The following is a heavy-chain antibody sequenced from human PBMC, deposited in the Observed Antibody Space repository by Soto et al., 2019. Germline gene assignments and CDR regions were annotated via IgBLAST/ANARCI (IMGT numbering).Heavy chain of an antibody. D-gene: IGHD5-18*01. V-gene: IGHV1-69*06. CDR1: GGTFSSYA. CDR2: IIPIFGTA. Sequence: SVKVSCKASGGTFSSYAISWVRQAPGQGLEWMGEIIPIFGTANYAQKFQGRVTITADKSTSTAYMELSSLRSEDTAVYYCARDQYSYGFFDYWGQGTLVTVSS. J-gene: IGHJ4*02. CDR3: ARDQYSYGFFDY.